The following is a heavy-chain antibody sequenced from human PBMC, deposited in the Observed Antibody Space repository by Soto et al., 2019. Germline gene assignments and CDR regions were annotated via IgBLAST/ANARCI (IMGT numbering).Heavy chain of an antibody. D-gene: IGHD2-21*01. CDR2: IIPILGIA. CDR1: GGTFSSYT. V-gene: IGHV1-69*08. Sequence: QVQLVQSGAEVKKPGSSVKVSCKASGGTFSSYTISWVRQAPGQGLEWMGRIIPILGIANYAQKFQGRVTITADKSTSTAYMELSSLRSEDTAVYYCARDWGGGTKDTSWFDPWGQGTLVTVSS. J-gene: IGHJ5*02. CDR3: ARDWGGGTKDTSWFDP.